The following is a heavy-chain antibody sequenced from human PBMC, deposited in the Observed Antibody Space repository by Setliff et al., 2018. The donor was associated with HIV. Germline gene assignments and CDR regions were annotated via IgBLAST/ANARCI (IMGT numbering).Heavy chain of an antibody. CDR2: ISAYNGNT. V-gene: IGHV1-18*01. CDR3: ARGIDILVKMGIYYHYMDV. CDR1: GYTFTSYG. J-gene: IGHJ6*03. Sequence: GASVKVSCKASGYTFTSYGISWVRQAPGQGLEWMGWISAYNGNTNYAQKLQGRVTMTTDTSTSTAYMELNSLRADDTAVYYCARGIDILVKMGIYYHYMDVWGKGTTVTV. D-gene: IGHD2-15*01.